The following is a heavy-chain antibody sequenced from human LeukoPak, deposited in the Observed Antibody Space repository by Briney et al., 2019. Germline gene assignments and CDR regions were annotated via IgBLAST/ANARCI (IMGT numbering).Heavy chain of an antibody. D-gene: IGHD3-22*01. Sequence: PGGSLRLSCATSGFPLSNYHMSWIRQAPGKGLEWVSVIYSGGSTYYADSVKGRFTISRDNSKNTLYLQMNSLRAEDTAVYYCASLSSYYDSSGYYDFWGQGTLVTVSS. V-gene: IGHV3-66*01. CDR2: IYSGGST. J-gene: IGHJ4*02. CDR1: GFPLSNYH. CDR3: ASLSSYYDSSGYYDF.